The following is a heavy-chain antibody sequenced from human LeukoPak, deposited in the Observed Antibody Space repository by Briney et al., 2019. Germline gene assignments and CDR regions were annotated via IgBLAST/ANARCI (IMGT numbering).Heavy chain of an antibody. CDR2: IYSGGST. V-gene: IGHV3-66*02. CDR3: VRGAYSSSWLNFDY. D-gene: IGHD6-13*01. CDR1: GFTVSSNY. J-gene: IGHJ4*02. Sequence: GGSLRLSCAASGFTVSSNYMSWVRQAPGKGLEWVSVIYSGGSTYYADSVKGRFTVSRDNSKNTLYLQMNSLRAEDTAVYYCVRGAYSSSWLNFDYWGQGTLVTVSS.